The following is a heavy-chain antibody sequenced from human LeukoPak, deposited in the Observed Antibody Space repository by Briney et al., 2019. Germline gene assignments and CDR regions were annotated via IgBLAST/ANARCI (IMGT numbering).Heavy chain of an antibody. CDR2: IYTSGST. CDR3: ARAHYDFWSETYYFDY. J-gene: IGHJ4*02. Sequence: SETLSLTCTVSGGSISSYYWSWIRQPAGKGLEWIGRIYTSGSTNYNPSLKSRVTMSVDTSKNQFSRKLSSVTAADTAVYYCARAHYDFWSETYYFDYWGQGTLVTVSS. CDR1: GGSISSYY. D-gene: IGHD3-3*01. V-gene: IGHV4-4*07.